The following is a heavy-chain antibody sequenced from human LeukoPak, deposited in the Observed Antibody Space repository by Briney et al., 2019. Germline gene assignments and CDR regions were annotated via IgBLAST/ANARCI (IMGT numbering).Heavy chain of an antibody. J-gene: IGHJ4*02. CDR2: IYYSGST. V-gene: IGHV4-39*07. D-gene: IGHD3-22*01. CDR3: ARGYDSSGYYSPVENFDY. Sequence: PSETLSLTCTVSGGSISSSSYYWGWIRQPPGKGLEWIGSIYYSGSTYYNPSLKSRVTISVDKSKNQFSLKLSSVTAADTAVYYCARGYDSSGYYSPVENFDYWGQGTLVTVSS. CDR1: GGSISSSSYY.